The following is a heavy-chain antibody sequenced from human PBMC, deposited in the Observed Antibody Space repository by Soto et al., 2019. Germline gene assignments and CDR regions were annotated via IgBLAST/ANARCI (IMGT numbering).Heavy chain of an antibody. CDR1: GGSISSSSYY. Sequence: PSETLSLTCTVSGGSISSSSYYWGWIRQPPGKGLEWIGSIYYSGSTYYNPSLKSRVTISVDTSKNQFSLKLSSVTAADTAVYYCARHAGYDYGDGIDQNYDYWGQGTLVTVSS. CDR3: ARHAGYDYGDGIDQNYDY. D-gene: IGHD4-17*01. J-gene: IGHJ4*02. V-gene: IGHV4-39*01. CDR2: IYYSGST.